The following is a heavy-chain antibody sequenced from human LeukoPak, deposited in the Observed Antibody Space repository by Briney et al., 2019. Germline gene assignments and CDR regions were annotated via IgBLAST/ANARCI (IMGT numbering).Heavy chain of an antibody. CDR3: ARAYSNYGYYYYYYMDV. CDR1: GFTFSSYG. Sequence: GGSLRLSCAASGFTFSSYGMNWVRQAPGKGLEWVSSISSSSSYIYYADSVKGRFTISRDNAKNSLYLQMNSLRAEDTAVYYCARAYSNYGYYYYYYMDVWGKGTTVTVSS. D-gene: IGHD4-11*01. J-gene: IGHJ6*03. CDR2: ISSSSSYI. V-gene: IGHV3-21*01.